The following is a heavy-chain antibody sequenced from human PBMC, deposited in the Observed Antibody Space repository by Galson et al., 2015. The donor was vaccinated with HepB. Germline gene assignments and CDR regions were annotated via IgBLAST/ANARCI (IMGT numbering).Heavy chain of an antibody. CDR1: GFTFDDYA. V-gene: IGHV3-9*01. J-gene: IGHJ4*02. CDR2: ISWNSGSI. D-gene: IGHD2-15*01. Sequence: SLRLPCAASGFTFDDYAMHWVRQAPGKGLERVSGISWNSGSIGYADSVKGRFTISRDNAKNSLYLQMNSLRAEDTALYYCAKGFDSLVVVAADYFDYWGQGTLVTVSS. CDR3: AKGFDSLVVVAADYFDY.